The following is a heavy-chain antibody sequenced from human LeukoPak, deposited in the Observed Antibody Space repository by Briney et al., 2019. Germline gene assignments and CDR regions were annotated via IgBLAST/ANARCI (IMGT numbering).Heavy chain of an antibody. Sequence: PSGTLSLTCAVSGGSISSSNWWSWVRQPPGKGLEWIGEIYHSGSTNSNVSLKSRVIISVDKSKNQFSLKLSSVTAADTAVYYCARVRAGYDSVDYWGQGTLVTVSS. CDR3: ARVRAGYDSVDY. CDR2: IYHSGST. V-gene: IGHV4-4*02. CDR1: GGSISSSNW. D-gene: IGHD3-22*01. J-gene: IGHJ4*02.